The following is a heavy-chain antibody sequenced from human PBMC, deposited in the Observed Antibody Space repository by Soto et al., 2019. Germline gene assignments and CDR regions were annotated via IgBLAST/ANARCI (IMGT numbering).Heavy chain of an antibody. CDR2: ISYDGSNK. J-gene: IGHJ4*02. CDR1: GFTFSSYA. CDR3: ARDPAFGVQWLAFDY. V-gene: IGHV3-30-3*01. Sequence: GGSLRLSCAASGFTFSSYAMHWVRQAPGKGLEWVAVISYDGSNKYYADSVKGRFTISRDNSKNTLYLQMNSLRAEDTAVYYCARDPAFGVQWLAFDYWGQGTLVTVSS. D-gene: IGHD6-19*01.